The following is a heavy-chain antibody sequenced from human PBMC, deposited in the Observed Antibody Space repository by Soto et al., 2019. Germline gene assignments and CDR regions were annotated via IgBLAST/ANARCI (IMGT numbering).Heavy chain of an antibody. J-gene: IGHJ6*02. CDR2: ISAYNGNT. V-gene: IGHV1-18*01. CDR1: GYTFTSYG. Sequence: QVQLVQSGAEVKKPGASVKVSCKASGYTFTSYGISWVQQAPGQGLEWMGWISAYNGNTNYAQKLQGRVTMTTDTSTSTAYMELRSLRSDDTAVYYRARGFSDSSGYYALGGYYYYYGMDVWGQGTTVTVSS. D-gene: IGHD3-22*01. CDR3: ARGFSDSSGYYALGGYYYYYGMDV.